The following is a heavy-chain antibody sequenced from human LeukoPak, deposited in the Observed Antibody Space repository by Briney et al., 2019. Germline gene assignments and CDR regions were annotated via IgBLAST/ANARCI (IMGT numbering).Heavy chain of an antibody. Sequence: SQTLSLTCTVSGGSTSSGGYYWRWIRQHPGKGLEWIGYIYYSGSTYYNPSLKSRVTISVDTSKNQFSLKLSSVTAADTAVYYCASVKWELENFGAFDIWGQGTMVTVSS. J-gene: IGHJ3*02. CDR1: GGSTSSGGYY. CDR3: ASVKWELENFGAFDI. V-gene: IGHV4-31*03. CDR2: IYYSGST. D-gene: IGHD1-26*01.